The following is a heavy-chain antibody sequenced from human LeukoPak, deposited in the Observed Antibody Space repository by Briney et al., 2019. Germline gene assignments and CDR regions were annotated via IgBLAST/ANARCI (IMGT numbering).Heavy chain of an antibody. CDR1: GFTFSTFA. V-gene: IGHV3-23*01. Sequence: PGGSLRLSCAASGFTFSTFAMIWVRQPPGKGLEWVSSIFPSGGEIHYADSVRGRFTISRDNSKSTLSLQMNSLRAEDTAIYYCATYRTVLLPFESWGQGTLVTVSS. J-gene: IGHJ4*02. CDR2: IFPSGGEI. D-gene: IGHD2-8*02. CDR3: ATYRTVLLPFES.